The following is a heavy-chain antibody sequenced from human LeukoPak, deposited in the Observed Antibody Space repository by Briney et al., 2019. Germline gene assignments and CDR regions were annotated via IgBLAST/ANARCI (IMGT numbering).Heavy chain of an antibody. V-gene: IGHV3-21*04. D-gene: IGHD1-14*01. CDR2: ISSSSSYI. Sequence: TGGSLRLSCAASGFTFSSYSMNWVRQAPGEGLEWVSSISSSSSYIYYADSVKGRFTISRDNSKNSLYLQMNSLRVEDTALYYCAKDTWPRNPLHPKYYGMDVWGQGTTVTVSS. J-gene: IGHJ6*02. CDR1: GFTFSSYS. CDR3: AKDTWPRNPLHPKYYGMDV.